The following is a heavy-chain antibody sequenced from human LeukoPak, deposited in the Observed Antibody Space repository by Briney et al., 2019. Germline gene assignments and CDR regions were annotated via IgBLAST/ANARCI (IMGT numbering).Heavy chain of an antibody. J-gene: IGHJ4*02. CDR1: GGSISSSSYY. CDR3: ARGAGRIAVAGTIDY. CDR2: IYYSGST. D-gene: IGHD6-19*01. V-gene: IGHV4-39*01. Sequence: SETLSLTCTVSGGSISSSSYYWGWLRQPPGKGLEWIGSIYYSGSTYYNPSLKSRVTISVDTSKNQFSLKLSSVTAADTAVYYCARGAGRIAVAGTIDYWGQGTLVTVSS.